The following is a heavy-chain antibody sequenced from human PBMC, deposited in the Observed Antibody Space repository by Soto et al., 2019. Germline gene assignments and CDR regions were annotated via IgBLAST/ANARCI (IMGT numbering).Heavy chain of an antibody. CDR1: GGSISSSNW. V-gene: IGHV4-4*02. CDR2: IYHSGST. Sequence: QVQLQESGPGLVKPSGTLSLTCAVSGGSISSSNWWSWVRQPPGKGLERIEEIYHSGSTNYNPSLKSRVTISVDKSKNQFSLKLSSVTAADTAVYYCARAGTGGHSGYDVARTYWFNPLGQGTLVTVSS. D-gene: IGHD5-12*01. J-gene: IGHJ5*02. CDR3: ARAGTGGHSGYDVARTYWFNP.